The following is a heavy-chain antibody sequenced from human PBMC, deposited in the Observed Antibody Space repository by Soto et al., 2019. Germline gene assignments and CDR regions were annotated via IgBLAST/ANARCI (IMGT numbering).Heavy chain of an antibody. V-gene: IGHV3-30*03. J-gene: IGHJ4*02. D-gene: IGHD3-10*01. Sequence: QVQLVESGGGVVQPGRSLRLSCAASGFPFTTYGMHWVREGPGKGLEWVAVISYDGSNKYYADSVKGRFTISRDNSKNTLYLQMNSLRPEDTALYYCVGGQYYFDYRGQGTLVTLSS. CDR2: ISYDGSNK. CDR3: VGGQYYFDY. CDR1: GFPFTTYG.